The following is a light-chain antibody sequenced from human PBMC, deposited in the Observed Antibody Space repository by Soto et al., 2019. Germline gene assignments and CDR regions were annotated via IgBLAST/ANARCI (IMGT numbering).Light chain of an antibody. Sequence: EAVLTQSPATLSLFPGERATPSCRASQSVATNLAWYKQRPGQAPRLLIYGASKRAIGLPARFSGSGSGTEFTLTITSLQSEDFEVYYCQQYNKWPQTFGQGTKVDIK. CDR2: GAS. CDR3: QQYNKWPQT. V-gene: IGKV3-15*01. J-gene: IGKJ1*01. CDR1: QSVATN.